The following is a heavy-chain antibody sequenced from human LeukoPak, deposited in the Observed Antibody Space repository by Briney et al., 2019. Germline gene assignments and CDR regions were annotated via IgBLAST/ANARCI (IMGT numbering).Heavy chain of an antibody. CDR2: ISGSAGST. V-gene: IGHV3-23*01. D-gene: IGHD1-26*01. CDR3: ARESGSYRQGYYYGMDV. CDR1: EFTFSSYA. J-gene: IGHJ6*02. Sequence: GGSLRLSCAASEFTFSSYAMSWVRQAPGKGLEWVSAISGSAGSTYYADSVKGRFTISRDNAKNSLYLQMNSLRAEDTAVYYCARESGSYRQGYYYGMDVWGQGTTVTVSS.